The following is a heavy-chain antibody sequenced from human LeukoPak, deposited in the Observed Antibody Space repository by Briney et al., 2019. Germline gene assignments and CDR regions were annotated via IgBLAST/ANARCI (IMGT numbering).Heavy chain of an antibody. V-gene: IGHV4-30-2*01. Sequence: SQTLSLTCTVSGGSISSGGYYWSWIRQPPGKGLEWIGYIYHSGSTYYNPSLKSRVTISVDRSKNQFSLKLSSVTAADTAVYYCARRRTYDYGPKGYYYGMDVWGQGTTVTVSS. CDR2: IYHSGST. CDR3: ARRRTYDYGPKGYYYGMDV. D-gene: IGHD4-17*01. J-gene: IGHJ6*02. CDR1: GGSISSGGYY.